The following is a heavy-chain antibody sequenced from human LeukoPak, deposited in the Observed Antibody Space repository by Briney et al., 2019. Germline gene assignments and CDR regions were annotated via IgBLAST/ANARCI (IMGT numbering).Heavy chain of an antibody. CDR2: ISSGSNYI. Sequence: GGSLRLSCAASGFTFSSYAMVWVRQAPGKGLEWVSSISSGSNYIYYADSVKGRFTISRDNARTSLCLQMNSLRAEDTAVYYCARDKAQDSVYYGMDVWGQGTTVTVSS. D-gene: IGHD6-6*01. V-gene: IGHV3-21*06. J-gene: IGHJ6*02. CDR3: ARDKAQDSVYYGMDV. CDR1: GFTFSSYA.